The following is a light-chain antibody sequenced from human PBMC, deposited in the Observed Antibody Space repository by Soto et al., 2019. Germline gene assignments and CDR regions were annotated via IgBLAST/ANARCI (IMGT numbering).Light chain of an antibody. V-gene: IGKV2-28*01. CDR1: QSLLHRNGYNY. Sequence: DIAMTQSPLSLPVTPGEPASISCRSSQSLLHRNGYNYLHWYLQKPGQSPQLLIHLGSNRASGVPDRFSGSGSGTDFTLKISRVEAEDVGVYYCVQSQHTWTFGQGTQVDIK. CDR3: VQSQHTWT. J-gene: IGKJ1*01. CDR2: LGS.